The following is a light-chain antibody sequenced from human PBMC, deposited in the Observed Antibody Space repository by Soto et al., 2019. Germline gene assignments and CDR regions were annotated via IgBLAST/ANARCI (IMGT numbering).Light chain of an antibody. V-gene: IGLV2-14*01. CDR1: SSDVGGYNY. CDR2: DVS. Sequence: QSALTQPASVSGSPGQSITISCTGTSSDVGGYNYVSWYQQHPGKAPKLMIYDVSNRPSGVSNRFSGSKSGNTASLTISGLQAEDEADYYCSSYTSSSTVVVGGGTKRTV. CDR3: SSYTSSSTVV. J-gene: IGLJ2*01.